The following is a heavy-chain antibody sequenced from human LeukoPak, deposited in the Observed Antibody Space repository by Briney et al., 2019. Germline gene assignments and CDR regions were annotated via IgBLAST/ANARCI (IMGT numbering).Heavy chain of an antibody. Sequence: SETLSLTCTVSGGSISSSSYYWSWIRQPAGKGLEWTGRIYTSGSTNYNPSLKSRVTMSVDTSKNQFSLKLSSVTAADTAVYYCARDLGEDGFDYWGQGTLVTVSS. CDR3: ARDLGEDGFDY. CDR2: IYTSGST. J-gene: IGHJ4*02. CDR1: GGSISSSSYY. D-gene: IGHD1-26*01. V-gene: IGHV4-61*02.